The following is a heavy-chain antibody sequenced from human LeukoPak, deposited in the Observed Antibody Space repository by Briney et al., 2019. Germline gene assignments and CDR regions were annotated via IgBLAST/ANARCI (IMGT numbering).Heavy chain of an antibody. CDR3: ARTLGYCSGGSCRPYYFDY. V-gene: IGHV4-30-2*01. CDR2: IYHSGST. J-gene: IGHJ4*02. CDR1: GGSISSGGYS. D-gene: IGHD2-15*01. Sequence: SQTLSLTCAVSGGSISSGGYSWSWIRQPPGKGLEWIGYIYHSGSTYYNPSLKSRGTISVDRSKNQFSLKLSSVTAADPAVYYCARTLGYCSGGSCRPYYFDYWGQGTLVTVSS.